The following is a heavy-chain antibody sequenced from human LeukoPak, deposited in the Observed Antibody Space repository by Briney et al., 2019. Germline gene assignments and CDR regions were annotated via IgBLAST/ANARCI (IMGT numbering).Heavy chain of an antibody. D-gene: IGHD3-22*01. CDR1: GFTFSNAW. Sequence: GGSLRLSCAASGFTFSNAWMSWGRQAPGKGLEWVGGIKSKTDGGTTDYAAPVKGRFTISRDDSKNTLYPQMNSLKTEDTAVYYCTYYTYYDSSGYQPLDYWGQGTLVTVSS. CDR2: IKSKTDGGTT. CDR3: TYYTYYDSSGYQPLDY. V-gene: IGHV3-15*01. J-gene: IGHJ4*02.